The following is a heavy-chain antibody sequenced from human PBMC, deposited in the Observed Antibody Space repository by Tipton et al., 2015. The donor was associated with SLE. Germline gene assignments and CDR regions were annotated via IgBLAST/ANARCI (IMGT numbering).Heavy chain of an antibody. J-gene: IGHJ4*02. CDR3: ARDRDCSSTSCPLEY. CDR1: GGSFSIYY. V-gene: IGHV4-34*01. Sequence: LRLSCAVYGGSFSIYYWSWIRQPPGKGLEWIGEINHSGSANYNPSLKSRVTISVDTSRNQFSLKLSSVTAADTAVYYCARDRDCSSTSCPLEYWSQGTLVTVSS. D-gene: IGHD2-2*01. CDR2: INHSGSA.